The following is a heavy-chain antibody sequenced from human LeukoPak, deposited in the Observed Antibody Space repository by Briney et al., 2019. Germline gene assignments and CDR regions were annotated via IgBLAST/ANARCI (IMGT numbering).Heavy chain of an antibody. J-gene: IGHJ3*02. CDR1: GGSISSGGYY. Sequence: KPSETLSLTCTVSGGSISSGGYYWSWLRQHPGKGLEWIGYIYYSGSTYYNPSLKSRVTISVDTSKNQFSLKLSSVTAADTAVYYCARDGRGYSGYGPRLDAFDIWGQGTMVTVSS. CDR2: IYYSGST. D-gene: IGHD5-12*01. V-gene: IGHV4-31*03. CDR3: ARDGRGYSGYGPRLDAFDI.